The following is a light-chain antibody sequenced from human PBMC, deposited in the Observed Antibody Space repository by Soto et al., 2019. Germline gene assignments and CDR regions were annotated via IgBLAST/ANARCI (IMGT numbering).Light chain of an antibody. CDR2: DAS. Sequence: EIVLTQSPGTLSLSPGERATLSCRASQSVSNNYLAWYQQKPGQAPRLLIYDASNRATGIPARFSGSGSGTEFTLTISSLQSEDFAVYYCQQYNNGPPMGTFGGGTKVDIK. V-gene: IGKV3D-15*01. CDR1: QSVSNN. CDR3: QQYNNGPPMGT. J-gene: IGKJ4*01.